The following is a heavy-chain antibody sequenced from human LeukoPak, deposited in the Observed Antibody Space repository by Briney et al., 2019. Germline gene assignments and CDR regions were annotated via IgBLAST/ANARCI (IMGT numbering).Heavy chain of an antibody. V-gene: IGHV3-7*01. CDR2: IKQDGSEK. CDR3: ARAGGGSSWYGAFDI. CDR1: GFTFSSYW. D-gene: IGHD6-13*01. Sequence: PGGSLRLSCAASGFTFSSYWMSWVRQAPGKGLEWVANIKQDGSEKYYVDSVKGRFTISRDNAKNSLYLQMNSLRAEDTAVYYCARAGGGSSWYGAFDIWGQGTMVTVSS. J-gene: IGHJ3*02.